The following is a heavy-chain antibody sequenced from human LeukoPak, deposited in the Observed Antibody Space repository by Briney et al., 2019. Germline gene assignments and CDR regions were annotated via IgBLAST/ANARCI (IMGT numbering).Heavy chain of an antibody. Sequence: SETLSLTCAVYGGSFSGYFWSWIRQPPGKGLGWIGEINHSGITNYNPSLKSRVTISVDTSNNRFSLRLSSVTAADTAVYYCARQNLRGSHADNWGQGTLVTVSS. D-gene: IGHD1-14*01. J-gene: IGHJ4*02. CDR3: ARQNLRGSHADN. V-gene: IGHV4-34*01. CDR1: GGSFSGYF. CDR2: INHSGIT.